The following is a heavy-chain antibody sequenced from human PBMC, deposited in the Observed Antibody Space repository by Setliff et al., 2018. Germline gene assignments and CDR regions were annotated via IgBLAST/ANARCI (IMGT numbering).Heavy chain of an antibody. V-gene: IGHV4-4*08. Sequence: SETLSLTCTVSGGSISSYYWSWIRQPPGKGLEWIGYIYTSGSTNYNPSLKSRATISVDTSKNQFSLKLSSVTAADTAVYYCARSRGYNYDSSGYYYDNYYYYYMDVWGKGTTVTVSS. D-gene: IGHD3-22*01. CDR2: IYTSGST. CDR1: GGSISSYY. J-gene: IGHJ6*03. CDR3: ARSRGYNYDSSGYYYDNYYYYYMDV.